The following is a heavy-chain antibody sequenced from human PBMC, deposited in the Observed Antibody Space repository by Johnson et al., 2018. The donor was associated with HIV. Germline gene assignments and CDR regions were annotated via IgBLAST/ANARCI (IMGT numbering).Heavy chain of an antibody. V-gene: IGHV3-53*01. CDR3: ARGQLVLGSFRSDAFDI. CDR1: GFTVSSNY. J-gene: IGHJ3*02. CDR2: IYSGGST. Sequence: VQLVESGGGLIQPGGSLRLSCAASGFTVSSNYMSWVRQAPGKGLEWVQVIYSGGSTDTADSVKGRLTISRDNSKNTLYLQMNSLRAEDTAVYYCARGQLVLGSFRSDAFDIWGQGTMVTVSS. D-gene: IGHD6-13*01.